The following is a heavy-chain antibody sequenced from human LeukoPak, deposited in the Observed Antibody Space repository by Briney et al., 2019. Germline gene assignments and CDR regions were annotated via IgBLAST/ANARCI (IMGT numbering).Heavy chain of an antibody. J-gene: IGHJ4*02. CDR3: ARESNDYVWGSSPTFDY. CDR2: ISAYNGIT. CDR1: GYTFTSYG. D-gene: IGHD3-16*01. V-gene: IGHV1-18*01. Sequence: ASVKVSCKASGYTFTSYGISWVRQAPGQGLEWMGWISAYNGITNYAQKLQGRVTMTTDTSTSTAYMELRSLRSDDTAVYYCARESNDYVWGSSPTFDYWGQGTLVTVSS.